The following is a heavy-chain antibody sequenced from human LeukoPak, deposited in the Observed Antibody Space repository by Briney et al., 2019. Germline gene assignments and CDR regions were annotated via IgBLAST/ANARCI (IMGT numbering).Heavy chain of an antibody. D-gene: IGHD6-13*01. Sequence: PGGSLRLSCAASGFTFSSYGMSWVRQAPGKGLEWVAFIRYDGSNKYYADSVKGRFTISRDNSKNTLYLQMNSLRAEDTAVYYCAKDGYSSSWYGGDYWGQGTLVTVSS. J-gene: IGHJ4*02. CDR1: GFTFSSYG. V-gene: IGHV3-30*02. CDR2: IRYDGSNK. CDR3: AKDGYSSSWYGGDY.